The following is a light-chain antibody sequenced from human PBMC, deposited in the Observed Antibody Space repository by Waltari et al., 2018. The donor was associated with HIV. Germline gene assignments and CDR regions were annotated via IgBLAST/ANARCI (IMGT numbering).Light chain of an antibody. CDR2: NTS. CDR3: VRYVGGCVWV. Sequence: QTVVTQESSFSVSPGGTVTLTCALTSGSVSASSYPSWYQQTPGQAPRTLFYNTSTRASGVPHRFSGCILWNKAGLTITGAQAGDGSDYYWVRYVGGCVWVCGGGTKLTV. V-gene: IGLV8-61*01. CDR1: SGSVSASSY. J-gene: IGLJ3*02.